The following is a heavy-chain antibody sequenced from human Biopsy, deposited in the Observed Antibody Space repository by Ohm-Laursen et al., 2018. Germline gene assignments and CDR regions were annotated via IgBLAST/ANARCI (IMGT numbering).Heavy chain of an antibody. D-gene: IGHD2-21*02. V-gene: IGHV1-46*01. Sequence: SVKVSCKASGFTFTHFFIHWIRQAPGQGLVWMGVVKASDGTKRYAHEFQGRVTMTRDTSTNTAYVELSSLTYEDTATYYCTREADCNFGIEPPGDLWGQGTPVTVSS. CDR2: VKASDGTK. CDR3: TREADCNFGIEPPGDL. CDR1: GFTFTHFF. J-gene: IGHJ5*02.